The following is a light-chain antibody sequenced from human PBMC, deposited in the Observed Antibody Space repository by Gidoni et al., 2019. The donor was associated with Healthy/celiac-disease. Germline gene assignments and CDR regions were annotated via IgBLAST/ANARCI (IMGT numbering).Light chain of an antibody. Sequence: QSVLTQPPSPSRTPGPRVTISCSGSSSNIGANTVNWYQQLPGTAPKLLIHFDNQRPSGVPDRFSGSKSGTSASLAISGLQSEDEGDYYCATWDDSLNAWVFGGGTRLTVL. CDR3: ATWDDSLNAWV. CDR2: FDN. J-gene: IGLJ3*02. V-gene: IGLV1-44*01. CDR1: SSNIGANT.